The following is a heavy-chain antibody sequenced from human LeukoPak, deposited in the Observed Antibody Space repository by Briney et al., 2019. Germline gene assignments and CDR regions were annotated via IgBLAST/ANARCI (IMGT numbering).Heavy chain of an antibody. CDR2: INHSGST. CDR1: GGSFSGYD. D-gene: IGHD1-14*01. J-gene: IGHJ6*03. V-gene: IGHV4-34*01. Sequence: SETLSLTCAVYGGSFSGYDWSWIRQPPGKGLEWIGEINHSGSTNYNPSLKSRVTISVDTSKNQFSLKLGSVTAADTAVYYCASCTTYYYYYMDVWGKGTTVTVSS. CDR3: ASCTTYYYYYMDV.